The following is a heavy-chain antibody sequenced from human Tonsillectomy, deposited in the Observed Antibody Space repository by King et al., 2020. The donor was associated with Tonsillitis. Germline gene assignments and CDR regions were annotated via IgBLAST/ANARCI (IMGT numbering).Heavy chain of an antibody. CDR3: AKGQVVSHYYDSCGYYAPLSD. D-gene: IGHD3-22*01. V-gene: IGHV3-30*18. CDR2: ISYDGSNK. J-gene: IGHJ4*02. CDR1: GFTFSSYG. Sequence: VQLVESGGGVVQPGRSLRLSCAASGFTFSSYGMHWVRQAPGKGLEWVAVISYDGSNKYYADSVKGRFTISRDNSKNTLYLQMNSLRAEDTAVYYCAKGQVVSHYYDSCGYYAPLSDWGQGTLVTVSS.